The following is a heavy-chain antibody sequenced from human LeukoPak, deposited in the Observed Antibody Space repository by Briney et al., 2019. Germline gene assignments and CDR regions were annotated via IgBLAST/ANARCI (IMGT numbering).Heavy chain of an antibody. Sequence: SETLSLTCIVSGVSISSYYWSWIRQPPGKGLEWIGYFSYSGSTNYNPSLKSRVTISVDKSKNQFSLKLSSVTAADTAVYYCARGGSSGWHNWFDPWGQGTLVTVSS. V-gene: IGHV4-59*12. CDR1: GVSISSYY. J-gene: IGHJ5*02. D-gene: IGHD6-19*01. CDR3: ARGGSSGWHNWFDP. CDR2: FSYSGST.